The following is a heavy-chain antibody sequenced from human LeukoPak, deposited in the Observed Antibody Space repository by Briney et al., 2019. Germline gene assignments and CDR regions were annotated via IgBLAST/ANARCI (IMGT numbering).Heavy chain of an antibody. CDR1: GGSISSYY. V-gene: IGHV4-59*08. Sequence: PSETLSLTCTVSGGSISSYYWSWIRQPPGKGLEWIGYIYYSGSTNYNPSLKSRVTISVDTSKNQFSLKLGSVTAADTAVYYCARGGRYFDWLRAYYFDYWGQGTLVTVSS. CDR2: IYYSGST. CDR3: ARGGRYFDWLRAYYFDY. D-gene: IGHD3-9*01. J-gene: IGHJ4*02.